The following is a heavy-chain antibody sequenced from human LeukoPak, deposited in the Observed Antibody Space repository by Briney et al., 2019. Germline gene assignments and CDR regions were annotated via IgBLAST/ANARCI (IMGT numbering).Heavy chain of an antibody. CDR1: GFTFSSYS. V-gene: IGHV3-21*01. CDR3: ARDVYSSGWYWFDP. CDR2: ISSSSSYI. D-gene: IGHD6-19*01. Sequence: GESLRLSCAASGFTFSSYSMNWVRQAPGKGLEWVSSISSSSSYIYYADSVQGRFTISRDNAKNSLYPQMNSLRAEDTAVYYCARDVYSSGWYWFDPWGQGTLVTVSS. J-gene: IGHJ5*02.